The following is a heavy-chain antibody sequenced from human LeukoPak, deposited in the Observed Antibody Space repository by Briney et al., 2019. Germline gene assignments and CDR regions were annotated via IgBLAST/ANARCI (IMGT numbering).Heavy chain of an antibody. J-gene: IGHJ6*03. Sequence: PGGSLRLSCAVSGFTFSSYVMSWVRQAPGKGLEWVSDISGSGGTTYCADSVKGRFTISRDNSKNTLYLQMNSLRAEDTAVYYCAKNAATVTKGYYYYYMDVWGKGTTVTVSS. CDR1: GFTFSSYV. CDR3: AKNAATVTKGYYYYYMDV. V-gene: IGHV3-23*01. CDR2: ISGSGGTT. D-gene: IGHD4-11*01.